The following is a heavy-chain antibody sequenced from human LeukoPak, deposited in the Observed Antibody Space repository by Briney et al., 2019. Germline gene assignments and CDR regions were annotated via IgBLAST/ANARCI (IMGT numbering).Heavy chain of an antibody. Sequence: PGGSLRLSCAASGFAFSDYYMSWIRQAPGKGLEWVAYITSSASTIYYADSVKGRFTISRDNAKNSLYLQMNSLRAEDTAVYYCARDYEGMAYTVDHWGQGTLVTVSS. CDR1: GFAFSDYY. D-gene: IGHD3-16*01. J-gene: IGHJ4*02. CDR3: ARDYEGMAYTVDH. V-gene: IGHV3-11*01. CDR2: ITSSASTI.